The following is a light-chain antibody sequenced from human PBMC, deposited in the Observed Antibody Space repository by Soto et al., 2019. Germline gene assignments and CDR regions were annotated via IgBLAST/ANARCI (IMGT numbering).Light chain of an antibody. CDR2: DAS. CDR1: QSVGTF. J-gene: IGKJ1*01. Sequence: EIVLTQSPATLSLSPGERATLSCRASQSVGTFFAWYQQKPGQAPRLLIYDASNRATGIPARFSGSGSGTDFTLTISRLEPEDFAVYYCQQCGSLPGTFGQGTKVDIK. CDR3: QQCGSLPGT. V-gene: IGKV3-11*01.